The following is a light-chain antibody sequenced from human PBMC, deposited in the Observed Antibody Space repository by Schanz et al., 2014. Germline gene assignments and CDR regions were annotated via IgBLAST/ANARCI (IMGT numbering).Light chain of an antibody. CDR2: DAS. CDR1: QSISSY. Sequence: DIQMTQSPSSLSASVGDRVTITCRASQSISSYLNWYQQKPGKAPKLLIYDASILESGVPSRFSGSGSGTEFSLTISSLQPDDFATYYCQQYDSYSGTFGQGTKVEIK. V-gene: IGKV1-5*01. CDR3: QQYDSYSGT. J-gene: IGKJ1*01.